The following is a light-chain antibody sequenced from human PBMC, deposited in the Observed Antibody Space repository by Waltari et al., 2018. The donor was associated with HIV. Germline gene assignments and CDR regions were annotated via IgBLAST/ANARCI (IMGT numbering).Light chain of an antibody. CDR1: QSVTSN. V-gene: IGKV3-15*01. CDR3: QQYNNWPPT. J-gene: IGKJ1*01. Sequence: EIVMTQSPATLSVSTGERATLSCRAIQSVTSNLARSQQKPGQAPRLLIYGASTRATGIPARFSGGGSGTEFTLTIRSLQSEDFAVYYCQQYNNWPPTFGQGTKVEIK. CDR2: GAS.